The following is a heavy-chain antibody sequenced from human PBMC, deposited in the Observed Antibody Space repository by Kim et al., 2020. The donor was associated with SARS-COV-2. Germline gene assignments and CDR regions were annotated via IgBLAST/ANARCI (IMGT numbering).Heavy chain of an antibody. CDR1: GASIKNSDSY. CDR3: ARQAPRLLWFGALGDF. CDR2: FSYSGTT. Sequence: SETLSLTCSVSGASIKNSDSYWGWIRQSPGKGLEWIGSFSYSGTTYYNPSLKSRVIISVDTSNNHLSLTMRSATAADTALYYCARQAPRLLWFGALGDF. J-gene: IGHJ4*01. D-gene: IGHD3-10*01. V-gene: IGHV4-39*01.